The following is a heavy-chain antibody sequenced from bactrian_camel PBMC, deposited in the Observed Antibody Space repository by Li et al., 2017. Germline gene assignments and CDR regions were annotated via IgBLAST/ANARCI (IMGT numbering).Heavy chain of an antibody. CDR3: AARLTSCSVNRPFDY. Sequence: QLVESGGGSVQAGGSLRLPCAASGFTSSRRCMAWFRQAPGKERERVASIDRTGSTSYADSVKGRFTISKDNAKNTLYLQMNSLKPEDSAMFYCAARLTSCSVNRPFDYWGQGTQVTVS. J-gene: IGHJ4*01. CDR2: IDRTGST. V-gene: IGHV3S26*01. CDR1: GFTSSRRC. D-gene: IGHD4*01.